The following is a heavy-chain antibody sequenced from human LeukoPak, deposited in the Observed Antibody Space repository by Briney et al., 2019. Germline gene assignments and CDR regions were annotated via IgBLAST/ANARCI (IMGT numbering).Heavy chain of an antibody. V-gene: IGHV4-30-4*07. Sequence: SETLSLTCAVSGGSISSGGYSWSWIRQPPGKGLEWIGYIYYSGSTYYNPSLKSRVTISVDTSKNQFSLKLSSVTAADTAVYYCAREGSSSSWKSYYYYYYMDVWGKGTTVTVSS. CDR2: IYYSGST. CDR3: AREGSSSSWKSYYYYYYMDV. D-gene: IGHD6-13*01. J-gene: IGHJ6*03. CDR1: GGSISSGGYS.